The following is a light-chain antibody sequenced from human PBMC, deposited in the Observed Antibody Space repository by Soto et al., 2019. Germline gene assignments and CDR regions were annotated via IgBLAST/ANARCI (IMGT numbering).Light chain of an antibody. J-gene: IGKJ2*01. CDR2: GAS. Sequence: EIVMTQSPATLSVSPGERATLSCRASQSVSSNVAWYQQKPGQAPRLLIYGASTRATGIPARFSGSGSGTEFNLTISSLQSEDFAVYYCQQYNNWYTFGQGTKLEIK. CDR1: QSVSSN. V-gene: IGKV3-15*01. CDR3: QQYNNWYT.